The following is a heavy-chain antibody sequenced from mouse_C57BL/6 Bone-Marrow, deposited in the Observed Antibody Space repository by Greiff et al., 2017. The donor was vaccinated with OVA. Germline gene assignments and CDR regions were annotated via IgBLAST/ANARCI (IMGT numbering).Heavy chain of an antibody. CDR2: IYPGDGDT. Sequence: VKLMESGAELVKPGASVKISCKASGYAFSSYWMNWVKQRPGKGLEWIGQIYPGDGDTTYNGKFKGKATLTADKSSSTAYMPLSSLTSDDSAVYFCARGGYGFAYWGQGTLVTVSA. CDR3: ARGGYGFAY. CDR1: GYAFSSYW. V-gene: IGHV1-80*01. J-gene: IGHJ3*01. D-gene: IGHD1-1*01.